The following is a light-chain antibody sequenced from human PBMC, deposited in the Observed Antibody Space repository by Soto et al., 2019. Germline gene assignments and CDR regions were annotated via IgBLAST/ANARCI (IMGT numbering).Light chain of an antibody. J-gene: IGLJ3*02. V-gene: IGLV4-69*01. CDR2: LNSDGSH. CDR3: QTWGTGIWV. CDR1: SGYSTYG. Sequence: QSVLTQSPSASASLGASVKPTCTLSSGYSTYGIAWHQQQPEKGPRFLMKLNSDGSHNKGDGIPDRFSGSSSGAERYLTISSLQLEDEADYYCQTWGTGIWVFGGGTKLTVL.